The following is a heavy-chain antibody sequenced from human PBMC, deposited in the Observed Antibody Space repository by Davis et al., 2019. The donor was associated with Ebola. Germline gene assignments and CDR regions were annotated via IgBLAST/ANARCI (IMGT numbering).Heavy chain of an antibody. CDR3: AKGNGANYGTTFDF. Sequence: GESLKISCAASGFTFTSYALHWVRQAPGKGPEWVAVISFNGNNRHCAGSVKDRFTISRDDSKNTLFLQMNSLKTEDTAIYYCAKGNGANYGTTFDFWGQGTLVTVSS. V-gene: IGHV3-30-3*01. CDR2: ISFNGNNR. J-gene: IGHJ4*02. D-gene: IGHD1-1*01. CDR1: GFTFTSYA.